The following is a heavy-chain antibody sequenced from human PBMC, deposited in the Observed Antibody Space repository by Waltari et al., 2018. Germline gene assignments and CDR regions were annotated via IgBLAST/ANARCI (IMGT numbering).Heavy chain of an antibody. CDR2: INPNSGGT. Sequence: QVQLVQSGAEVKKPGASVKVSCKASGYTFTGYYMHWVRQAPGQGLEWMGRINPNSGGTNYAQKFQGRVTMTRDTSISTAYMELSRLRSDDTAVYYCARGDMVDLFQYSGYDRYDYWGQGTLVTVSS. CDR3: ARGDMVDLFQYSGYDRYDY. V-gene: IGHV1-2*06. CDR1: GYTFTGYY. D-gene: IGHD5-12*01. J-gene: IGHJ4*02.